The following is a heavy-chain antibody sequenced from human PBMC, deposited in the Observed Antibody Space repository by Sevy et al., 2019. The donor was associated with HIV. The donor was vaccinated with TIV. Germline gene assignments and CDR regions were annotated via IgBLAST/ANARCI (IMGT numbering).Heavy chain of an antibody. CDR2: IYYSGST. Sequence: SETLSLTCTVSGGSISSYYWSWIRQPPGKGLEWIGYIYYSGSTNYNPSLKGRVTISVDTSKNQFSLKLSSVTAADTAVYYCARTGFSGLFDYWGQGTLVTVSS. D-gene: IGHD3-3*01. CDR1: GGSISSYY. CDR3: ARTGFSGLFDY. J-gene: IGHJ4*02. V-gene: IGHV4-59*01.